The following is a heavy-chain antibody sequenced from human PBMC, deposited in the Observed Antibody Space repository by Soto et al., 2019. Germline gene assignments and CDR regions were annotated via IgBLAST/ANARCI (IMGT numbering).Heavy chain of an antibody. CDR3: ARDRGYCSGGSCYSGTYWYFDL. V-gene: IGHV1-2*04. D-gene: IGHD2-15*01. J-gene: IGHJ2*01. CDR1: GYTFTGYY. Sequence: QVQLVQSGAEVKKPGASVKVSCKASGYTFTGYYMHWVRQAPGQGLEWMGWINPNSGGTNYAQKSQGWVIMTRDTSISTAYMELSRLRSDDTAVYYCARDRGYCSGGSCYSGTYWYFDLWGRGTLVTVSS. CDR2: INPNSGGT.